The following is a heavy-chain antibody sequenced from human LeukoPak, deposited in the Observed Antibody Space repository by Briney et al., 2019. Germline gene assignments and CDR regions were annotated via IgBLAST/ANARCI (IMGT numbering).Heavy chain of an antibody. V-gene: IGHV4-39*07. J-gene: IGHJ5*02. D-gene: IGHD6-13*01. CDR2: VYYSGNT. CDR3: ARAVTSSSSWYKWVNWFDP. Sequence: SETLSLTCTVSGGSVSSSNYYWGWIRQPPGKGLECIGSVYYSGNTYYNPSLKSRVTISVDTSKNQFSLKLSSVTAADTAVYYCARAVTSSSSWYKWVNWFDPWGQGTLVTVSS. CDR1: GGSVSSSNYY.